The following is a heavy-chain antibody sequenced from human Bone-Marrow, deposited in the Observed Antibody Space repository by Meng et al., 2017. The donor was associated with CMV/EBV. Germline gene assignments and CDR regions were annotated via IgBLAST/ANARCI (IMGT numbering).Heavy chain of an antibody. V-gene: IGHV1-18*01. J-gene: IGHJ3*01. CDR2: ISVYNGNT. CDR3: AGRGPYGRALDV. D-gene: IGHD3-10*01. Sequence: ASVKVSCKASGYTFTSYGISWVRQAPGQGLEWMGCISVYNGNTNYVQKLQGRVTITSDRSTAAYMELSSLRSEDTAVYFCAGRGPYGRALDVWGQGTLVTVSS. CDR1: GYTFTSYG.